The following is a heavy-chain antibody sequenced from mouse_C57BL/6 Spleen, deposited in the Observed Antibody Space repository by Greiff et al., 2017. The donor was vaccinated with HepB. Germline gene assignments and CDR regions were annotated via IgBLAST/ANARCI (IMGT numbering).Heavy chain of an antibody. J-gene: IGHJ3*01. CDR1: GYTFTSYW. CDR2: IYPGSGST. D-gene: IGHD2-13*01. CDR3: ARSGSIMVTSY. V-gene: IGHV1-55*01. Sequence: QVQLQQLGAELLKPGASVKMSCKASGYTFTSYWLTWVKQRPGQGLEWIGDIYPGSGSTNYNEKFKSKCTLTVDTSPSTAYMQRSSLTSEDSAVYYCARSGSIMVTSYWGQGTLVTVSA.